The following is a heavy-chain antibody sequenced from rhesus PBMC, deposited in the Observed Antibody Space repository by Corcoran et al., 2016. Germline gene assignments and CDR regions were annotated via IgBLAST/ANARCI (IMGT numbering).Heavy chain of an antibody. D-gene: IGHD3-16*01. CDR3: ARDKDYYRDWYFDI. Sequence: QVQLQESGPGLVKPSETLSLTCAVSGGSISSNYWSWIRQAPGKGLEWTGRIYGSGGSTDVNPSLTSRVTISTDTSKNQFSLKLSSVTAADTAVYYCARDKDYYRDWYFDIWGPGTPITISS. J-gene: IGHJ2*01. V-gene: IGHV4-160*01. CDR1: GGSISSNY. CDR2: IYGSGGST.